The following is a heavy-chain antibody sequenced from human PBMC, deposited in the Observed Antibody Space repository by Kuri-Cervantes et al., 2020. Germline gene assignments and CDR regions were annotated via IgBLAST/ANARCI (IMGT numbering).Heavy chain of an antibody. D-gene: IGHD6-19*01. CDR3: AKFAGGWLVPGNRYFDY. V-gene: IGHV3-21*04. J-gene: IGHJ4*02. CDR1: GFTFSSDW. Sequence: GESLKISCVASGFTFSSDWMSWVRQAPGKGLEWVSSISSSSNYICYADSVKGRFTISRGKSKNTLYLQMNSLRAEDTAIYYCAKFAGGWLVPGNRYFDYWGQGTLVTVSS. CDR2: ISSSSNYI.